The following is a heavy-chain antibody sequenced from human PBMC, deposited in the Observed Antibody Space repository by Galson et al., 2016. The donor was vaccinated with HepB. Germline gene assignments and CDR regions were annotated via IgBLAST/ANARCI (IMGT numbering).Heavy chain of an antibody. D-gene: IGHD6-19*01. Sequence: SLRLSCAASGFTFSGYGMHWVRQAPGKGLEWVAGLWHDGSVKYYADSVKGRFTISRDNSKNTLHLQMDTLRGEDTAVYYCAREGVGIAVAATAFDYWGQGTLVTVSS. CDR2: LWHDGSVK. J-gene: IGHJ4*02. CDR3: AREGVGIAVAATAFDY. CDR1: GFTFSGYG. V-gene: IGHV3-33*01.